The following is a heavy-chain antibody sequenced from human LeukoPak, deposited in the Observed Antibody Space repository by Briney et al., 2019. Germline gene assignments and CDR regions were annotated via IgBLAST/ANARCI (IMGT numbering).Heavy chain of an antibody. CDR1: GFTFSSYE. V-gene: IGHV3-48*03. CDR2: ISSSGSTI. CDR3: ARVGDGYNYDFDY. D-gene: IGHD5-24*01. Sequence: PGGSLRLSCAASGFTFSSYEMNWVRQAPGKGLEWVSYISSSGSTIYYADSVKGRFTVSRDNAKNSPYLQMNSLRAEDTAVYYCARVGDGYNYDFDYWGQGTLVTVSS. J-gene: IGHJ4*02.